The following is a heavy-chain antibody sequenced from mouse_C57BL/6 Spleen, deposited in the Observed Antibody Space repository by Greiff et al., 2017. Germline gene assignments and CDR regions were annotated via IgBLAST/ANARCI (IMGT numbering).Heavy chain of an antibody. CDR2: ISDGGSYT. J-gene: IGHJ3*01. Sequence: EVKLMESGGGLVKPGGSLKLSCAASGFTFSSYAMSWVRQTPEKRLEWVATISDGGSYTYYPDNVKGRFTISRDNAKNNLYLQMSHLKSDDTAMYYCARGAYGSRPWFAYWGQGTLVTVSA. CDR3: ARGAYGSRPWFAY. CDR1: GFTFSSYA. V-gene: IGHV5-4*03. D-gene: IGHD1-1*01.